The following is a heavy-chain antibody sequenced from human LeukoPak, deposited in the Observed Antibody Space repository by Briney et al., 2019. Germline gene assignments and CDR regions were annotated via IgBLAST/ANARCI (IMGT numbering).Heavy chain of an antibody. J-gene: IGHJ3*02. V-gene: IGHV1-2*06. Sequence: ASVKVSCKASGYTFTGYYMHWVRQAPGQGLERMGRINPNSGGTNYAQKFQGRVTMTRDTSISTAYMELSRLRSDDTAVYYCARGGLRYNAFDIWGQGTMVTVSS. CDR3: ARGGLRYNAFDI. D-gene: IGHD4-17*01. CDR2: INPNSGGT. CDR1: GYTFTGYY.